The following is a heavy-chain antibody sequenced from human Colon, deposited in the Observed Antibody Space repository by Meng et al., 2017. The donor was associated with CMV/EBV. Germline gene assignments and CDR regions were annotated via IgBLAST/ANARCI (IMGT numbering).Heavy chain of an antibody. J-gene: IGHJ4*02. V-gene: IGHV4-39*01. Sequence: VSGCSLSTSSVYWGWIRQPPGGGLEWIGSINHSGNTYRNPSLWGRVSMSVDTAKNQFSLNLSSVTAADTSIYYCARPSDNGWYYFDSWGQGTLVTVSS. CDR1: GCSLSTSSVY. D-gene: IGHD6-19*01. CDR2: INHSGNT. CDR3: ARPSDNGWYYFDS.